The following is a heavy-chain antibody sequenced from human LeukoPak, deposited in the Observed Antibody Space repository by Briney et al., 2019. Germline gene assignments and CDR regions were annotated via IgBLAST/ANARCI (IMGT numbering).Heavy chain of an antibody. D-gene: IGHD3-9*01. Sequence: GGSLRLSCAASGFTFSGSAMYWVRQASGQGLERVGRIRSKANSYATAYAASVKDRFTISRDDSKNTAYLQMNSLKTEDTAVYYCTPTGYPYYFDYWGQGTLVTVSS. V-gene: IGHV3-73*01. CDR2: IRSKANSYAT. J-gene: IGHJ4*02. CDR3: TPTGYPYYFDY. CDR1: GFTFSGSA.